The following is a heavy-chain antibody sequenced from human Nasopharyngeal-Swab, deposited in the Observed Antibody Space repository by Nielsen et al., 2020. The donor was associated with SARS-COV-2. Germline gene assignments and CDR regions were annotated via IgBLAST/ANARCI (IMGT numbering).Heavy chain of an antibody. J-gene: IGHJ4*02. V-gene: IGHV3-74*01. Sequence: ESLKISCAASGFTFSSYWMHWVRQAPGKGLVWVSRINSDGSSTSYADSVKGRFTISSDNAKNTLDLQMNSLRAEDTAVYYYARVDSWSSFEDYWGQGTLVTVSS. CDR1: GFTFSSYW. CDR2: INSDGSST. D-gene: IGHD6-13*01. CDR3: ARVDSWSSFEDY.